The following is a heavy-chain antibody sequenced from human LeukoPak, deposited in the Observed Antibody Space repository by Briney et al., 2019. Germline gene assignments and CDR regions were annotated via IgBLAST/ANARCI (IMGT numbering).Heavy chain of an antibody. J-gene: IGHJ4*02. CDR1: GFSFSDHY. CDR2: TRNKARSYTT. V-gene: IGHV3-72*01. Sequence: GGSLRLSCAASGFSFSDHYMDWVRQAPGKGLEWVARTRNKARSYTTEYAASVAGRFTISRDDSRNSLYLQMNSLKTEDTAVYFCARGSSDPHPHFDYWGQGTLVTVSS. CDR3: ARGSSDPHPHFDY. D-gene: IGHD3-22*01.